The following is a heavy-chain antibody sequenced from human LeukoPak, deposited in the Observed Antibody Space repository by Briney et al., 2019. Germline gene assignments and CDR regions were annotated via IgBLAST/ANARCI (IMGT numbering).Heavy chain of an antibody. Sequence: PGGSLRLSCAASGLTFSNYAVSWVRQAPGKGLEWVSAISGNGGVTIYSESVRGRFTISRDNSKNSVFLQMNSLRAEDTAVYYCASTHYGWFDPWGQGTLVTVSS. V-gene: IGHV3-23*01. CDR1: GLTFSNYA. CDR2: ISGNGGVT. J-gene: IGHJ5*02. CDR3: ASTHYGWFDP. D-gene: IGHD4-17*01.